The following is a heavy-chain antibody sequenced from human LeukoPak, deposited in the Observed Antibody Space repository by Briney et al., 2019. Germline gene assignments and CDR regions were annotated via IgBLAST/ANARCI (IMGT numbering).Heavy chain of an antibody. V-gene: IGHV1-2*02. CDR1: GYTFTGYY. CDR2: INPNSGGT. J-gene: IGHJ4*02. CDR3: ARGEFSGIRLYYFDY. Sequence: ASVKVSCKASGYTFTGYYIHWVRQAPGQGLEWMGWINPNSGGTNYAQKFQGRVTMTRDTSFSTAYMELSRLRSDDTAVYYCARGEFSGIRLYYFDYWGQGTLVTVSS. D-gene: IGHD1-14*01.